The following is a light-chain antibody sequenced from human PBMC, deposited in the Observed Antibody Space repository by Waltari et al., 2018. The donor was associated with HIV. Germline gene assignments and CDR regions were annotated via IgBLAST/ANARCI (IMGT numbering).Light chain of an antibody. J-gene: IGLJ2*01. V-gene: IGLV1-40*03. CDR2: KNK. CDR3: QSYDTSLSAWV. Sequence: QSVLTQPPSISGAPGQRITVSCSGTSSNIGAGYDVHWYQQLPGTAPKLLLYKNKNRPSGVPDRLSASKSDASASLASTGLQAADEGDYFCQSYDTSLSAWVFGGGTRLTVL. CDR1: SSNIGAGYD.